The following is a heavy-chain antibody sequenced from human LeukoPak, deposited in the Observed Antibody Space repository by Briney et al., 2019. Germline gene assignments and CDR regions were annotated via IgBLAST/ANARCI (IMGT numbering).Heavy chain of an antibody. CDR2: LYYNGST. V-gene: IGHV4-39*01. Sequence: PSGTLSLTCTVSGGPIRANSYYWAWIRQPPRKGLEWIGTLYYNGSTYLNPSLKSRVTISVDTSRNHFSLSLNSVTAADTATYYCARHPRDDYGGFGLDSWGQGILVSVYS. J-gene: IGHJ4*02. D-gene: IGHD4-23*01. CDR1: GGPIRANSYY. CDR3: ARHPRDDYGGFGLDS.